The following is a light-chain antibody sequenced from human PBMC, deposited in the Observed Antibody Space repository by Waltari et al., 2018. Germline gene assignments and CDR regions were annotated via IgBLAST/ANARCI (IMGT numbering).Light chain of an antibody. Sequence: LELTQSPSASASLGASVKLTCTLSSGHGSYAIAWHQQQPGRGPRYLMNVDIDGSHTKGDGIPDRFSGSSSGAERSLTISSLQSEDEADYYCQTWGTGIVVFGGGTKLTVL. J-gene: IGLJ2*01. CDR3: QTWGTGIVV. CDR2: VDIDGSH. CDR1: SGHGSYA. V-gene: IGLV4-69*01.